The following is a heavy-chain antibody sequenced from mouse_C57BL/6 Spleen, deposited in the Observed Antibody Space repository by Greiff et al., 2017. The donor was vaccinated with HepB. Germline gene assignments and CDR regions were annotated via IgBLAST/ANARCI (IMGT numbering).Heavy chain of an antibody. Sequence: VKLVESGPGLVQPSQSLSISCTVSGFSLTSYGVHWVRQSPGKGLEWLGVIWSGGSTDYNAAFISRLSTSKDNSKCQVFFKMNSLQADDTAVYYCAITTVVEDAMDDWGQGTSVTVSS. J-gene: IGHJ4*01. CDR3: AITTVVEDAMDD. CDR1: GFSLTSYG. D-gene: IGHD1-1*01. V-gene: IGHV2-2*01. CDR2: IWSGGST.